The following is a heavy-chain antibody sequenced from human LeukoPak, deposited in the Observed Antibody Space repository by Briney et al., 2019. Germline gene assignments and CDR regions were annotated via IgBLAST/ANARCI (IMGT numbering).Heavy chain of an antibody. J-gene: IGHJ4*02. D-gene: IGHD4-17*01. V-gene: IGHV1-18*01. CDR3: ARRHPTTVTRQHDY. CDR1: GYTFTSYG. CDR2: ISAYNGNT. Sequence: ASVKVSCKASGYTFTSYGISWVRQAPGQGLEWMGWISAYNGNTNYAQKLQGRVTVTTDTSTSTAYMELRSLRSDDTAVYYCARRHPTTVTRQHDYWGQGTLVTVSS.